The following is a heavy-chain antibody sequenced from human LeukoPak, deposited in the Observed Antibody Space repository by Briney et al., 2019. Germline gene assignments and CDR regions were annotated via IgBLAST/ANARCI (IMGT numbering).Heavy chain of an antibody. D-gene: IGHD3-10*01. CDR1: GGSISSSNW. Sequence: SETLSLTCAVSGGSISSSNWWSWVRQPPGEGLEWIGEIYHSGSTNYNPSLKSRVTISVDKSKNQFSLKLSSVTAADTAVYYCARHGRVLLWFGELLYWDNWFDPWGQGTLVTVSS. J-gene: IGHJ5*02. V-gene: IGHV4-4*02. CDR2: IYHSGST. CDR3: ARHGRVLLWFGELLYWDNWFDP.